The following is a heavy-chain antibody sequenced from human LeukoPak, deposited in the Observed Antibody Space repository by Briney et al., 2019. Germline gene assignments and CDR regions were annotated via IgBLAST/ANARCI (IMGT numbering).Heavy chain of an antibody. V-gene: IGHV3-21*01. Sequence: GGSLRLSCAASGFTFSSYSMNWVRQAPGEGLEWVSSISSSSSYIYYADSVKGRFTISRDNAKNSLYLQMNSLRAEDTAVYYCAASRSYVAPIDYWGQGTLVTVSS. J-gene: IGHJ4*02. CDR2: ISSSSSYI. CDR3: AASRSYVAPIDY. D-gene: IGHD1-26*01. CDR1: GFTFSSYS.